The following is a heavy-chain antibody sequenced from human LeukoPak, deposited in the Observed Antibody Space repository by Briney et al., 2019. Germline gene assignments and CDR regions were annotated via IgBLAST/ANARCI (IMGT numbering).Heavy chain of an antibody. Sequence: PGGSLRLSCAASRFTFSSYWMNWVRQAPGKGLEWVANIKQDGSEKYYVDSVKGRFTISRDNSKNTLYLQMNSLRADDTAVYYCAMKAVPRPRLHDAFDFWGQGTVVSVSS. CDR2: IKQDGSEK. V-gene: IGHV3-7*03. CDR3: AMKAVPRPRLHDAFDF. D-gene: IGHD5-24*01. J-gene: IGHJ3*01. CDR1: RFTFSSYW.